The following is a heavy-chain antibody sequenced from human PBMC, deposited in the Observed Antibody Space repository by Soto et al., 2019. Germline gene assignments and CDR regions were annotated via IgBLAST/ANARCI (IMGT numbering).Heavy chain of an antibody. CDR1: GFTVTSSA. CDR2: IVVGSGNT. Sequence: QMQLVQSGPEVKKLGTSVKVSCKASGFTVTSSAAQWVRQARGQRLEWIGWIVVGSGNTNYAQKFQERVSITRDMSTSTAYMELSSLRSEDTAVYYCAAGRGDGYNLPRVWGQGTLVTVSS. V-gene: IGHV1-58*01. CDR3: AAGRGDGYNLPRV. J-gene: IGHJ4*02. D-gene: IGHD5-12*01.